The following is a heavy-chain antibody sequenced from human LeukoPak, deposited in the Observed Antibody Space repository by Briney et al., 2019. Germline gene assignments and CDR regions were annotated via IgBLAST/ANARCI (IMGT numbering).Heavy chain of an antibody. V-gene: IGHV4-59*08. D-gene: IGHD3-3*01. CDR3: ARNAITIFGVAGYGMDV. Sequence: SETLSLTCTVSGGSISSYYWSWLRQPPGKGLEWIGYIFYSGSTNYNPSLKSRVTISVDTSKNQFSLKLSTVTAADTAVYFCARNAITIFGVAGYGMDVWGQGTTVTVSS. CDR1: GGSISSYY. CDR2: IFYSGST. J-gene: IGHJ6*02.